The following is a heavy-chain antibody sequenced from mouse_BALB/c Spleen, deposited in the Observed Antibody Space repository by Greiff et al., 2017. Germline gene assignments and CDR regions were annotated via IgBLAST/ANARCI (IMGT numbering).Heavy chain of an antibody. J-gene: IGHJ3*01. V-gene: IGHV2-9*02. D-gene: IGHD1-1*01. Sequence: QVKLMESGPGLVAPSQSLSITCTVSGFSLTSYGVHWVRQPPGKGLEWLGVIWAGGSTNYNSALMSRLSISKDNSKSQVFLKMNSLQTDDTAMYYCARDRDYYGSTFAYWGQGTLVTVSA. CDR3: ARDRDYYGSTFAY. CDR2: IWAGGST. CDR1: GFSLTSYG.